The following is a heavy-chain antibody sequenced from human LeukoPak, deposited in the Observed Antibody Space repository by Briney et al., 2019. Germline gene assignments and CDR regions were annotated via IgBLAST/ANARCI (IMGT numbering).Heavy chain of an antibody. CDR1: GFTFNNAW. CDR3: ASRRGYSGWNYFDY. CDR2: INWNGGST. D-gene: IGHD5-12*01. Sequence: GGSLRLSCAASGFTFNNAWMSWVRQAPGKGLEWVSGINWNGGSTGYADSVKGRFTISRDNAKNSLYLQMNSLRAEDTALYYCASRRGYSGWNYFDYWGQGTLVTVSS. V-gene: IGHV3-20*04. J-gene: IGHJ4*02.